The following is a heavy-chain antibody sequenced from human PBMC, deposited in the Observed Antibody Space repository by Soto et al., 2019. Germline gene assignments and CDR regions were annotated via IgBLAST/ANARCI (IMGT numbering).Heavy chain of an antibody. CDR3: ARDAASESYYYDSSGYSYYYYGMDV. Sequence: SETLSLTCTVSGGSISSCYWSWIRQPPGKGLEWIGYIYYSGSTNYNPSPKSRVTISVDTSKNQFSLKLSSVTAADTAVYYCARDAASESYYYDSSGYSYYYYGMDVWGQGTTVTVSS. CDR2: IYYSGST. CDR1: GGSISSCY. V-gene: IGHV4-59*01. J-gene: IGHJ6*02. D-gene: IGHD3-22*01.